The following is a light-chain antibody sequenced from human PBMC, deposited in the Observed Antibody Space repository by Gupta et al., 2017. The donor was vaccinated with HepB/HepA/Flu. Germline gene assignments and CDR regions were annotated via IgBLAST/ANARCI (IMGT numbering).Light chain of an antibody. Sequence: EIVMTQSPATLSVSPGERATLSCRASQSVSNNLAWYQQKPGQAPRLLIYSASTRATVIPARFSGSGSVTEFTLTISSLQSEDFAVYYCQQYNNWPRTFGQGTKWKSN. J-gene: IGKJ1*01. CDR1: QSVSNN. CDR2: SAS. V-gene: IGKV3-15*01. CDR3: QQYNNWPRT.